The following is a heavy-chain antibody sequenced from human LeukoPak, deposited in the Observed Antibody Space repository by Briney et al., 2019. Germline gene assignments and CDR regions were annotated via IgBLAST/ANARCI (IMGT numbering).Heavy chain of an antibody. Sequence: PSETLSLTCTVSGGSISRYYWSWIRQPPGKGLEWIGDIYYSGSTNYNPSLKSRVTISVDTSKNQFSLKLSSVTAADTAVYYCAREAYYYYGMDVWGQGTTVTVSS. CDR2: IYYSGST. V-gene: IGHV4-59*01. J-gene: IGHJ6*02. CDR3: AREAYYYYGMDV. CDR1: GGSISRYY.